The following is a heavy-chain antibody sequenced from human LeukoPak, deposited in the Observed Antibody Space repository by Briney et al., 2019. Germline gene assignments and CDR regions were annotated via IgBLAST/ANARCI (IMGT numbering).Heavy chain of an antibody. D-gene: IGHD4-17*01. Sequence: GGSLRLSCAASGFTFSSYSMNWVRQAPGKGLEWVSSISSSSSYIYYADSVKGRFTISRDNAKNSLYLQMNSLRAEDTAVYYCARDRRDYGIDYWGQGTLVTVSS. CDR3: ARDRRDYGIDY. V-gene: IGHV3-21*01. J-gene: IGHJ4*02. CDR1: GFTFSSYS. CDR2: ISSSSSYI.